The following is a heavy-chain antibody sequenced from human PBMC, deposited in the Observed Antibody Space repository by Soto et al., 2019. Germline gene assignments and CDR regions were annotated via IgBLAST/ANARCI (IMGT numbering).Heavy chain of an antibody. D-gene: IGHD3-22*01. CDR3: ARDLGGLKVRGYVGLGKDYSYGMDV. CDR1: GYTFTGYY. V-gene: IGHV1-2*02. CDR2: INPNSGGT. J-gene: IGHJ6*02. Sequence: ASVKVSCKASGYTFTGYYMHWVRQAPGQGLEWMGWINPNSGGTNYAQKFQGRVTMTRDTSISTAYMELSRLRSDATAVYYIARDLGGLKVRGYVGLGKDYSYGMDVWGQGTTVTVS.